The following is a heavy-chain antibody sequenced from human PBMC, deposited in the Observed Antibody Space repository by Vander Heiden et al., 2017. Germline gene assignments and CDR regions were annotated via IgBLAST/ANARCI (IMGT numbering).Heavy chain of an antibody. CDR1: GGSICSSY. J-gene: IGHJ4*02. CDR2: IYYSGST. CDR3: ARYAYGWPRGGVDY. D-gene: IGHD3-16*01. Sequence: QVQLQESGPGLVKPSATLSLTCTVSGGSICSSYRSWSRQPPGKGLEWIGYIYYSGSTNYNPSLKSRVTISVDTSKNQFSLKLSSVTAADAAVYYCARYAYGWPRGGVDYWGQGTLVTVSS. V-gene: IGHV4-59*01.